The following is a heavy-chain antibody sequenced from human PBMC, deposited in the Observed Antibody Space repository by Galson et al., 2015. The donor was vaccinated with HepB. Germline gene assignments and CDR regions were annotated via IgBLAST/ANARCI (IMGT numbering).Heavy chain of an antibody. CDR1: GYNFTSYW. V-gene: IGHV5-10-1*01. CDR2: IDPSDSYA. D-gene: IGHD1-1*01. Sequence: QSGAEVKKPGESLRISCKGSGYNFTSYWISWVRQMPGKGLEWMGRIDPSDSYAIYNPSFQGHVTISADKSLSTAYLQWSSLKASDTAIYYCARQNNYRIDYWGQGTLATVSS. CDR3: ARQNNYRIDY. J-gene: IGHJ4*02.